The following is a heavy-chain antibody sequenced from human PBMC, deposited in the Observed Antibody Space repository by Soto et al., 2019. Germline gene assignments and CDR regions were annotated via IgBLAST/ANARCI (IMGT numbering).Heavy chain of an antibody. Sequence: GESLKNSCKGSGYRFTRYWGSWWRHMPGKSLAWMGRIDPSDSYTNYSPSFQGHVTISADKSISTAYLQWSSLKASDTAMYYCARTLRGYSYGLPLYGMDVWGQGTTVTAP. CDR3: ARTLRGYSYGLPLYGMDV. CDR2: IDPSDSYT. V-gene: IGHV5-10-1*01. CDR1: GYRFTRYW. J-gene: IGHJ6*02. D-gene: IGHD5-18*01.